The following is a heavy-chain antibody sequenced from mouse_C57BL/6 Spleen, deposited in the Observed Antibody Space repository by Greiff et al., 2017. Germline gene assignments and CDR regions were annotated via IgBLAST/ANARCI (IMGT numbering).Heavy chain of an antibody. J-gene: IGHJ2*01. CDR3: ARPLFDY. CDR2: IYPGDGDT. CDR1: GYAFSSYW. Sequence: LQQSGASVKISCKASGYAFSSYWMNWVKQRPGKGLEWIGQIYPGDGDTNYNGKFKGKATLTADKSSSTAYMQLSSLTYEDSAVYYCARPLFDYWGQGTTLTVSS. V-gene: IGHV1-80*01.